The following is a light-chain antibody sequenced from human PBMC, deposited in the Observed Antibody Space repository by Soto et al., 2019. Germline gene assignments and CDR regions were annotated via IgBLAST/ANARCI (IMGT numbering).Light chain of an antibody. CDR1: QSVSSSY. CDR3: QQYGSSPQT. Sequence: EIVMTQSPATLSVSPGERATLSCRASQSVSSSYLAWYQQKPGQAPRLLIYDASSRATGIPDRFSGSGSGTDFTLTISRLEPEDFAVYYCQQYGSSPQTFGQGTKVDI. CDR2: DAS. V-gene: IGKV3-20*01. J-gene: IGKJ1*01.